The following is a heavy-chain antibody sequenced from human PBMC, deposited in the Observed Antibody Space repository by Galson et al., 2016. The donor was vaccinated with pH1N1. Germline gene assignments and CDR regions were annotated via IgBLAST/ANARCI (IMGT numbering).Heavy chain of an antibody. CDR2: IYSGGDT. V-gene: IGHV3-53*01. D-gene: IGHD7-27*01. Sequence: SLRLSCAASGVTVSNNYMSWVRQAPGKGLEWVSCIYSGGDTYYADSVKGRFTVSRDSSKNTVYLQMNSLRAEDTAVYYCARDTGAWGQGTPVTVSS. CDR1: GVTVSNNY. J-gene: IGHJ5*02. CDR3: ARDTGA.